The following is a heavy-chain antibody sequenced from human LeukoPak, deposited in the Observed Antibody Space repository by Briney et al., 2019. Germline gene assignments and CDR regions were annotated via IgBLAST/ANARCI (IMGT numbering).Heavy chain of an antibody. CDR1: GDSISSSDYY. J-gene: IGHJ5*02. D-gene: IGHD3-22*01. V-gene: IGHV4-39*07. CDR3: ARERSYYYDSSGYHNWFDP. Sequence: SETLSLTCTVSGDSISSSDYYWAWIRQPPGKGLEWIGNIYYNGNTYYNSSLKSRVTISIDTSKNQFSLKLSSVTAADTAVYYCARERSYYYDSSGYHNWFDPWGQGTLVTVSS. CDR2: IYYNGNT.